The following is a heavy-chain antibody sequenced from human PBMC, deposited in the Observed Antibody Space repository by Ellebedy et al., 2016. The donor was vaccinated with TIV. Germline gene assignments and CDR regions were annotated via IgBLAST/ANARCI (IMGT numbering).Heavy chain of an antibody. J-gene: IGHJ5*02. Sequence: GESLKISXAASGFTFTTYSMNWVRQAPGKGLEWVSYISGINGPIHYADSVKGRFTISRDKAKNLMYLQMNSLRADDTAIYYCASRLGIGPWGQGTLVTVSS. CDR1: GFTFTTYS. CDR3: ASRLGIGP. D-gene: IGHD3-16*01. CDR2: ISGINGPI. V-gene: IGHV3-48*01.